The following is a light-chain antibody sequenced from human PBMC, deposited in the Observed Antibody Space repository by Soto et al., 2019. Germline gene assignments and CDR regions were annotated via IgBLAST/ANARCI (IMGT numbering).Light chain of an antibody. V-gene: IGLV2-14*01. CDR3: SSYTSSSTLEGV. CDR2: DVS. J-gene: IGLJ1*01. Sequence: QSALPQPASVSGSPGQSITISCTGTSSDVGGYNYVSWYQQHPGKAPKLMIYDVSNRPSGVSNRFSGSKSGNTASLTISGLQADDEADYYCSSYTSSSTLEGVFGTGTKLTVL. CDR1: SSDVGGYNY.